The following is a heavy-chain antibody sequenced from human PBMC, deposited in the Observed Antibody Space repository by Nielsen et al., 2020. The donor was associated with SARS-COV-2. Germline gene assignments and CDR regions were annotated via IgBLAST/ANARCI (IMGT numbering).Heavy chain of an antibody. CDR1: GFTFDDYA. V-gene: IGHV3-9*01. Sequence: SLKISCAASGFTFDDYAMHWVRQAPGKGLEWVSGISWNSGSIGYADSVKGRFTISRDNAKNSLYLQMNSLRAEDTALYYCATLQGYYGSGYYYYGMDVWGQGTTVTVSS. CDR2: ISWNSGSI. D-gene: IGHD3-10*01. J-gene: IGHJ6*02. CDR3: ATLQGYYGSGYYYYGMDV.